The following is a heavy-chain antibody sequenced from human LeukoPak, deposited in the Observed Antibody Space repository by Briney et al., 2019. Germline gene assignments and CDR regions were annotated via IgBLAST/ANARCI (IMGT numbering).Heavy chain of an antibody. V-gene: IGHV3-72*01. CDR3: TRIFYFGTRGYYPDF. CDR1: GFTCSDHH. D-gene: IGHD3-22*01. J-gene: IGHJ4*02. CDR2: SKNKDYAYST. Sequence: PGGSLRLSCAASGFTCSDHHMDWVRQAPGKGLEWIGRSKNKDYAYSTVYAASVKGRFTFSRDDPKNSLYLQMNSLTTEDTAVYYCTRIFYFGTRGYYPDFWGQGTLVTVSS.